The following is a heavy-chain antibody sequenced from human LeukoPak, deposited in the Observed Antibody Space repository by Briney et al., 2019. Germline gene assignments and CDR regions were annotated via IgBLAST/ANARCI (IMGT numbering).Heavy chain of an antibody. CDR3: ARDGDYYGSGSYRDGFDI. CDR2: ISTSRSYI. D-gene: IGHD3-10*01. Sequence: RTGGSLRLSCAASGFTFINYRMNWVRQAPGKVLEWVSSISTSRSYIYYADSVKGRFTISRDNAKNSLYLQMNSLRAEDTAVYYCARDGDYYGSGSYRDGFDIWGQGTMVTVSS. V-gene: IGHV3-21*01. CDR1: GFTFINYR. J-gene: IGHJ3*02.